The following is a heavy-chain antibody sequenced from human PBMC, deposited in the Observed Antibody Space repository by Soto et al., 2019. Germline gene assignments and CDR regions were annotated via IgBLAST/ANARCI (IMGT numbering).Heavy chain of an antibody. V-gene: IGHV1-18*04. CDR3: ARRDIGGCSSTSCYEYY. D-gene: IGHD2-2*01. CDR1: GYTFTSYG. J-gene: IGHJ4*02. CDR2: ISAYNGNT. Sequence: QVQLVQSGAEVKKPGASVKVSCKASGYTFTSYGISWVRQAPGQGLEWMGWISAYNGNTNYAQKLQGRVTMTTDTSTSTPYMELRRLRADDTAVYYCARRDIGGCSSTSCYEYYWGQGTLVTVSS.